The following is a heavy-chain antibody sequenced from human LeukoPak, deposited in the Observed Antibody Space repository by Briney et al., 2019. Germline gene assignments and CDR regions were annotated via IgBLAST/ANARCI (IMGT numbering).Heavy chain of an antibody. CDR3: AKDTRDDIVLMVYAMPFDY. CDR2: ISGSGGST. V-gene: IGHV3-23*01. CDR1: GFTFSRYA. J-gene: IGHJ4*02. D-gene: IGHD2-8*01. Sequence: PGGSLRLSCTTSGFTFSRYAMSWVRQAPGKGLEWVSAISGSGGSTYYADSVKGRFTISRDNSKNTLYLQMNSLRAEDTAVYYCAKDTRDDIVLMVYAMPFDYWGQGTLVTVSS.